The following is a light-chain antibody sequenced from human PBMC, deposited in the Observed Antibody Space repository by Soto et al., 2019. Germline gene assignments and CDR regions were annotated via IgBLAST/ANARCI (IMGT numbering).Light chain of an antibody. J-gene: IGLJ1*01. CDR1: HNDIGTYDY. CDR3: SSFTSNRIYV. CDR2: GVT. V-gene: IGLV2-14*03. Sequence: QSALTQPTSVSGSPGQSITISCTGNHNDIGTYDYGSWYQQHPGRAPRLLIHGVTTRPSGISGRFSASKSGLTASLTISGLQPEDEADYYCSSFTSNRIYVFGPGTRSPS.